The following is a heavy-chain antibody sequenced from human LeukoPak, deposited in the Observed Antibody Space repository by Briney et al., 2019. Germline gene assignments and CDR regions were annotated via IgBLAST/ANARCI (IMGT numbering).Heavy chain of an antibody. CDR3: AKDPSSGSGSYYNYFDY. CDR2: ISYDGSNK. Sequence: GRSLRLSCAASGFTFSSYGMHWVRQAPGKGLEWVAVISYDGSNKYYADSVKGRFTISRDNSKNTLYLQMNSLRAEDTAVYYCAKDPSSGSGSYYNYFDYWGQGTLVTVSS. CDR1: GFTFSSYG. V-gene: IGHV3-30*18. J-gene: IGHJ4*02. D-gene: IGHD3-10*01.